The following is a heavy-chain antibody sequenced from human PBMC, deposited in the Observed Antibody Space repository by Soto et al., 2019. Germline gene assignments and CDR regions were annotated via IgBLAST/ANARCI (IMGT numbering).Heavy chain of an antibody. D-gene: IGHD5-18*01. V-gene: IGHV1-2*04. J-gene: IGHJ6*02. CDR1: GYTFTGYY. CDR2: INPNSGGT. CDR3: ARSAMVTPYYYYYGMDV. Sequence: ASVKVSCKASGYTFTGYYMHWVRQAPGQRIEWMGWINPNSGGTNYAQKFQGWVTMTRDTSISTAYMELSRLRSDDTAVYYCARSAMVTPYYYYYGMDVWGQGTTVTVSS.